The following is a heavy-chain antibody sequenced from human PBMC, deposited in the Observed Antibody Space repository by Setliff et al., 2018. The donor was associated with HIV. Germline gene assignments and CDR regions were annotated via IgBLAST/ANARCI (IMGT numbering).Heavy chain of an antibody. J-gene: IGHJ6*02. D-gene: IGHD1-1*01. CDR2: ITLKSGDT. CDR1: EKIFTSYT. Sequence: GASVKVSCKASEKIFTSYTINWVRQAAGQRPEWLGWITLKSGDTGYVGKFQGRLSMSRDTSTSTAYMELNSLTSDDTAVYFCAGRLRSRFLLQGNSGPFEIWGQGTTVTVSS. CDR3: AGRLRSRFLLQGNSGPFEI. V-gene: IGHV1-8*01.